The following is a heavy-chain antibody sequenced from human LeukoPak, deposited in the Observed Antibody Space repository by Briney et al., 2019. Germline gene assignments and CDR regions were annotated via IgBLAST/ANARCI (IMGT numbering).Heavy chain of an antibody. D-gene: IGHD6-13*01. J-gene: IGHJ5*02. CDR3: ARGEIAAAGTFEGNWFDP. CDR1: GGSFSGYY. Sequence: TPSETLSLTCAVYGGSFSGYYWSWIRQPPGKGLEWIGEINHSGSTNYNPSPKSRVTISVDTSKNQFSLKLSSVTAADTAVYYCARGEIAAAGTFEGNWFDPWGQGTLVTVSS. CDR2: INHSGST. V-gene: IGHV4-34*01.